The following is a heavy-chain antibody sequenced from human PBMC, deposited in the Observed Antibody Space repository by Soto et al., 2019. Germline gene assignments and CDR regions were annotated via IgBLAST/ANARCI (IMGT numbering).Heavy chain of an antibody. Sequence: QVQLVQSGAEVKKPGASVKVSCKASGYSFTTYGISWVRQAPGQGLEWMGWLSTYNGNRNYAQKFQGRVTMTTDTSTSTAFMELRSLRSDDTAVYYCARDQILTGMDVWGQGTTVTVSS. D-gene: IGHD2-15*01. J-gene: IGHJ6*02. CDR2: LSTYNGNR. V-gene: IGHV1-18*04. CDR1: GYSFTTYG. CDR3: ARDQILTGMDV.